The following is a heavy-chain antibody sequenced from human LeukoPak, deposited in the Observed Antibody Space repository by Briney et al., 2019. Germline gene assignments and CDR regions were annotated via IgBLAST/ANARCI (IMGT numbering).Heavy chain of an antibody. CDR3: ARDTAMVSLDP. CDR1: GGSISSYY. J-gene: IGHJ5*02. D-gene: IGHD5-18*01. Sequence: PSETLSLTCTVSGGSISSYYWSWIRQPPGKRLEWIGYIYYIGSTNYNPSLKSRVTVSVDTSKNYFSLKLSSVTAADTAVYYCARDTAMVSLDPWGQGTLVTVSS. V-gene: IGHV4-59*01. CDR2: IYYIGST.